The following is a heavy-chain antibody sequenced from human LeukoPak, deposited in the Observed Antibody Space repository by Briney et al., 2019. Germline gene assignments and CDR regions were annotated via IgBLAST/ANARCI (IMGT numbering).Heavy chain of an antibody. CDR2: LYSGGTT. CDR3: VRDHYSGDYDY. J-gene: IGHJ4*02. D-gene: IGHD2-21*01. CDR1: GRIVSTNY. V-gene: IGHV3-53*01. Sequence: GGSLKLSCAVSGRIVSTNYMSWVRQAPGKGLELVSVLYSGGTTYYSDSVEGRFTISRDNSKNQVSIQMTSLRADDTAVYYCVRDHYSGDYDYWGQGNVVPVSS.